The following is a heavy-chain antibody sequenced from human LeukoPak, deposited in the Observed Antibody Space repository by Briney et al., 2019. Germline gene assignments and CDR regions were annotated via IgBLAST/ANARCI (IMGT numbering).Heavy chain of an antibody. V-gene: IGHV4-39*07. CDR2: IYYSGST. CDR3: ARGSPDAFDI. CDR1: GGSISSSSYY. Sequence: PSETLSLTCTVSGGSISSSSYYWGWIRQPPRKGLEWIGSIYYSGSTYYNPSLKSRVTMSVDTSKNQFSLKLSSVTAADTAVYYCARGSPDAFDIWGQGTMVTVSS. J-gene: IGHJ3*02. D-gene: IGHD2-15*01.